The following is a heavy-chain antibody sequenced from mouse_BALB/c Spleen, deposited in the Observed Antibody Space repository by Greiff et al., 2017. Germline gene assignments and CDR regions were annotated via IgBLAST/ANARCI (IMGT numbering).Heavy chain of an antibody. CDR1: GYTFSSYW. CDR3: ARSGYYYGSSPWYFDV. Sequence: QVQLQQSGAELMKPGASVKISCKATGYTFSSYWIEWVKQRPGHGLEWIGEILPGSGSTNYNEKFKGKATFTADTSSNTAYMQLSSLTSEDSAIYYCARSGYYYGSSPWYFDVWGAGTTVTVSS. V-gene: IGHV1-9*01. D-gene: IGHD1-1*01. CDR2: ILPGSGST. J-gene: IGHJ1*01.